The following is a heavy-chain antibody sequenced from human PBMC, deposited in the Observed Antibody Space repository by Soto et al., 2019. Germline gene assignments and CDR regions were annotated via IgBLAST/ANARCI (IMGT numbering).Heavy chain of an antibody. CDR1: GFTFSSYS. D-gene: IGHD2-15*01. CDR2: ISSSSSYI. J-gene: IGHJ4*02. Sequence: EVQLVESGGGLVKPGGSLRLSCAASGFTFSSYSMNWVRQAPGKGLEWVSSISSSSSYIYYADSVKGRFTISRDNANNSLYLQMNSLRAEDTAVYYCASEDPYCSGVSCYHPWGYWGQGTLVTVSS. CDR3: ASEDPYCSGVSCYHPWGY. V-gene: IGHV3-21*01.